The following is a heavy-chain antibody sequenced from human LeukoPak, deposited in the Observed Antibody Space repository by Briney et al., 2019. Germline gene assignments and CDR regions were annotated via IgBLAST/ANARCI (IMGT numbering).Heavy chain of an antibody. V-gene: IGHV3-66*01. J-gene: IGHJ6*02. Sequence: AGGSLRLSCAASGFTVTRNYMTWVRQAPGKGLEWVSVIHSSGNTYYADSVKGRFAISRDNSKNILYLQMNNLRGEDTAVYFCAKGGYHYSSGYMPDPYYAMDVWGQGTTVTVSS. D-gene: IGHD3-22*01. CDR2: IHSSGNT. CDR3: AKGGYHYSSGYMPDPYYAMDV. CDR1: GFTVTRNY.